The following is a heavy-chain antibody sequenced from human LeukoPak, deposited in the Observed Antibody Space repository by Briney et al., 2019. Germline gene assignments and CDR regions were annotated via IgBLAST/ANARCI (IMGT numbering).Heavy chain of an antibody. CDR2: IIPIFGTA. V-gene: IGHV1-69*13. CDR1: GYTFTSYA. Sequence: EASVKVSCKASGYTFTSYAISWVRQAPGQGLEWMGGIIPIFGTANYAQKFQGRVTITADESTSTAYMELSSLRSEDTAVYYCARGWSVVVVPAASYYYYYGMDVWGQGTTVTVSS. CDR3: ARGWSVVVVPAASYYYYYGMDV. D-gene: IGHD2-2*01. J-gene: IGHJ6*02.